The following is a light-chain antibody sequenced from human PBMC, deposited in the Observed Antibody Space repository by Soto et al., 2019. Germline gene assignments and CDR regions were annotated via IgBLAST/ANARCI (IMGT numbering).Light chain of an antibody. J-gene: IGKJ1*01. Sequence: VLTQSSDILVVSLGARVTISCKSSQSVVNSANNKYHLSLYQQRPRQPPKLLISWASTREAGVPDRCSGSGSGTYFTLTSSSLQAEDVAFYYYQQYYGTPTFGQGTKVDIK. CDR3: QQYYGTPT. V-gene: IGKV4-1*01. CDR2: WAS. CDR1: QSVVNSANNKYH.